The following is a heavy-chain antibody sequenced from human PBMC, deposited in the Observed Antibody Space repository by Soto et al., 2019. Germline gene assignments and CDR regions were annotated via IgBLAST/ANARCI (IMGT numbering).Heavy chain of an antibody. V-gene: IGHV1-18*04. Sequence: QVQLVQSGGEVKGPGASVKVSCKASGYPFTSYGISWVRQAPGQGLEWMGWINPYNGNTKYAQKFQGRVTMTTDTSTTTAYMELRSLSHDDTAVYYCARNLASVHDYWGQGSLVTVSS. CDR1: GYPFTSYG. D-gene: IGHD1-1*01. J-gene: IGHJ4*02. CDR3: ARNLASVHDY. CDR2: INPYNGNT.